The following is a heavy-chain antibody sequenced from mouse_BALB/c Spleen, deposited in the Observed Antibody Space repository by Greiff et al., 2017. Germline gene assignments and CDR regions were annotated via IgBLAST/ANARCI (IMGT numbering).Heavy chain of an antibody. CDR1: GFNIKDTY. J-gene: IGHJ4*01. CDR2: IDPANGNT. V-gene: IGHV14-3*02. D-gene: IGHD1-2*01. Sequence: VQLQQSGAELVKPGASVKLSCTASGFNIKDTYMHWVKQRPEQGLEWIGRIDPANGNTKYDPKFQGKATITADTSSNTAYLQLSSLTSEDTAVYYCARSGGLLRLYAMDYWGQGTSVTVSS. CDR3: ARSGGLLRLYAMDY.